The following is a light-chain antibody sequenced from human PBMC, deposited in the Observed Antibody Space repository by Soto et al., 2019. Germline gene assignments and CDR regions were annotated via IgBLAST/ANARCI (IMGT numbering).Light chain of an antibody. V-gene: IGLV1-40*01. CDR3: QSYDNRLGGYLV. CDR1: SSNIGAGYD. J-gene: IGLJ1*01. CDR2: GNS. Sequence: QSVLTQPPSVSGAPGQRVTISCTGSSSNIGAGYDVHWYQQLPGTAPKLLIYGNSNRPPGVPGRFSGSKSGTSASLAIAGLQADDEGHYYCQSYDNRLGGYLVFGTGTKVTV.